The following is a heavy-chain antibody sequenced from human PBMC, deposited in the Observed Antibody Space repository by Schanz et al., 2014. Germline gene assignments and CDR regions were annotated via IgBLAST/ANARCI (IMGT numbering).Heavy chain of an antibody. J-gene: IGHJ3*02. D-gene: IGHD7-27*01. Sequence: EVQLVESGGCLVKPGDSLRLSCAASGFTFSSYTMKWVRQAPGKGLEWVSSISSTSTYLYYADSVKGRFTISRDSARNSLYLQMSSLRAEDTAVYYCARENLNWEAFDIWGQGTVVTVSS. CDR3: ARENLNWEAFDI. CDR2: ISSTSTYL. V-gene: IGHV3-21*01. CDR1: GFTFSSYT.